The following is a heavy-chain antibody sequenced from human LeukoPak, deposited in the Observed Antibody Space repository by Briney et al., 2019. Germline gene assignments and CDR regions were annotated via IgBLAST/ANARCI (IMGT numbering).Heavy chain of an antibody. CDR1: GFTFSSHL. V-gene: IGHV3-74*01. J-gene: IGHJ4*02. CDR3: VRSLRSADF. CDR2: ISTDGSQT. Sequence: GGSLRLSCAASGFTFSSHLMHWVRQAPGKGLMWVSQISTDGSQTFYADSVEGRFTISRDNAKNTLFLQMDSLRPEDTAVYYCVRSLRSADFWGQGTLVTVSS.